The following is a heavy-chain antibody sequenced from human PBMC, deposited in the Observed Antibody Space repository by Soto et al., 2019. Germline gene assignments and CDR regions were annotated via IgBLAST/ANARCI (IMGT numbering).Heavy chain of an antibody. CDR2: IIPIFGTA. V-gene: IGHV1-69*13. CDR1: GGTFSSYA. CDR3: ARETTVVTPGFDY. D-gene: IGHD4-17*01. Sequence: VASVKVSCKASGGTFSSYAISWVRQAPGQGLEWMGGIIPIFGTANYAQKFQGRVTITADESTSTAYMELSSLRSEDTAVYYCARETTVVTPGFDYWGQGTLVTVSS. J-gene: IGHJ4*02.